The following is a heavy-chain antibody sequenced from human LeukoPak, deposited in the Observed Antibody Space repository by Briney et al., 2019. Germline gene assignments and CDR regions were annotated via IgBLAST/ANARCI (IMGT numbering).Heavy chain of an antibody. V-gene: IGHV4-34*01. CDR2: INHSGST. Sequence: SETLSLTCAVYGGSFSGYYWSWIRQPPGKGLEWIGEINHSGSTNYNPSLKSRVTISVDTSKNQFSLKLSSVTAADTAVYYCARILTMVRGVIDYWGQGTLVTASS. D-gene: IGHD3-10*01. CDR3: ARILTMVRGVIDY. J-gene: IGHJ4*02. CDR1: GGSFSGYY.